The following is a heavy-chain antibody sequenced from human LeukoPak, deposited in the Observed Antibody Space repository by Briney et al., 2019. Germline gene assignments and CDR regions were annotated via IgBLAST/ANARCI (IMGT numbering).Heavy chain of an antibody. J-gene: IGHJ4*02. CDR3: ARGMYSSSSFDY. D-gene: IGHD6-6*01. CDR1: GGSFSGYY. Sequence: SETLSLTCAVYGGSFSGYYWSWIRQPPGKGLEWIGEINHSGSTNYNPSLKSRVTISVDTSKNQFSLKLSSVTAADTAAYYCARGMYSSSSFDYWGQGTLVTVSS. V-gene: IGHV4-34*01. CDR2: INHSGST.